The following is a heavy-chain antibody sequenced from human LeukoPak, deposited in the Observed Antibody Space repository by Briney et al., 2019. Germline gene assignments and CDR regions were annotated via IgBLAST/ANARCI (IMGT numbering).Heavy chain of an antibody. Sequence: SETLSLTCTVSGGSMTNYYWSWIRQPPGKGLEWIAFVFYSGTTNYNPSHTSRVTISVDTSKNRFSLTLSSVTAADTAVYYCARHPIRSAFDTWGQGTMVTVSS. CDR1: GGSMTNYY. V-gene: IGHV4-59*08. CDR3: ARHPIRSAFDT. CDR2: VFYSGTT. D-gene: IGHD3-9*01. J-gene: IGHJ3*02.